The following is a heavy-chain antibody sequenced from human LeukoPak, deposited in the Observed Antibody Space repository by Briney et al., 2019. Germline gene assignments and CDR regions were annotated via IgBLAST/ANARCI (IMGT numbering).Heavy chain of an antibody. D-gene: IGHD3-3*01. CDR2: ISGSGGST. V-gene: IGHV3-23*01. Sequence: GGSLRLSCAASGFTFSSYAMSWVRQAPGKGLEWVSAISGSGGSTYYADSVKGRFTISRDNSKNTLYLQMSSLRAEDTAVYYCAKDETIYDFWSGYNNWFDPWGQGTLVTVSS. CDR3: AKDETIYDFWSGYNNWFDP. CDR1: GFTFSSYA. J-gene: IGHJ5*02.